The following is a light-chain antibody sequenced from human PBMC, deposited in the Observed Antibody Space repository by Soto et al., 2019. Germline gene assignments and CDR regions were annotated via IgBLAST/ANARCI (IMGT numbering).Light chain of an antibody. CDR2: ILS. Sequence: DIVLTQTPLSLPVTLGQPASISCRSSQILVHDNGNTYLTWLQQRPGQPPRLLIHILSNLFSGVPDRFSGSGAGTDFPLEISRVEAEYVGVYYCMQATDFPRTFGQGTKVEIK. V-gene: IGKV2-24*01. CDR1: QILVHDNGNTY. J-gene: IGKJ1*01. CDR3: MQATDFPRT.